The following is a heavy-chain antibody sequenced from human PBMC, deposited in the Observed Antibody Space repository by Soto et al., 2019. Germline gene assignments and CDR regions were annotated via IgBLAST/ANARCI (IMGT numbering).Heavy chain of an antibody. CDR2: ISHSGST. D-gene: IGHD1-20*01. Sequence: PSETLSLTCTVSGGSISSYYWTWIRQPPGKGLEWIGEISHSGSTDYNPSLKSRVSISMDTSKNQFSLKLSSVTAADTAVYYCAKCITALGPIDYWGQGTLVTVSS. V-gene: IGHV4-34*01. J-gene: IGHJ4*02. CDR1: GGSISSYY. CDR3: AKCITALGPIDY.